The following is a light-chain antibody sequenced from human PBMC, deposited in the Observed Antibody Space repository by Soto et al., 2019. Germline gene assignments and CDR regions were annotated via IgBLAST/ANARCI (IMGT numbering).Light chain of an antibody. CDR1: SSNIGSNT. CDR3: AAWDDSLNANWV. J-gene: IGLJ3*02. Sequence: QSVLTQPPSASGTPGQRVTISCSGSSSNIGSNTVNWYQQLPGTAPKLLIYSNNQRPSGVPDRFSGSKSGTSASLAISGLQSEDEADYYWAAWDDSLNANWVFGGGTKLTVL. CDR2: SNN. V-gene: IGLV1-44*01.